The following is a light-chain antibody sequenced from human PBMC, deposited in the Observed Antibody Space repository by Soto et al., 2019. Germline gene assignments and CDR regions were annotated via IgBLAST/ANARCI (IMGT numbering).Light chain of an antibody. CDR2: DAS. CDR1: QSVSID. Sequence: EVVLTQSPAPLSLSPGDRATLSCMASQSVSIDFAWYQQKPGQAPRRLIYDASNRATGIPARFSGSGSGTDFTLTISSLEPEDFAGYYCQHRHNFGPGTKVD. J-gene: IGKJ3*01. V-gene: IGKV3-11*01. CDR3: QHRHN.